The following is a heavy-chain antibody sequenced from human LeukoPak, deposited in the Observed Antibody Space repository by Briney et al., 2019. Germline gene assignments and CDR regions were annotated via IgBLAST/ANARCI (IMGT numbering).Heavy chain of an antibody. V-gene: IGHV3-48*03. Sequence: PGGSLTLSCAASGFTFSSFEMNWVRQAPGKGLEWVSYISSISAIDYADSVKGRFTISRDNAKNSLYLQMNSLRAEDTAVYYCARRFDCWGQGTLVIVSS. CDR3: ARRFDC. J-gene: IGHJ4*02. CDR1: GFTFSSFE. CDR2: ISSISAI.